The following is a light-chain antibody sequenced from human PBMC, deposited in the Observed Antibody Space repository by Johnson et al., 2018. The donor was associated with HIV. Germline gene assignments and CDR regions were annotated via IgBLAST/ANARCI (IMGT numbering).Light chain of an antibody. Sequence: QSVLTQPPSMSSAPGQKVTISCSGSSSNIGNNDVSWYQHLPGTAPKLLIYESNKRPSGIPDRFSGSESGTSATLGITGLQTGDEADYYCGTWDSSLSAHYVFGTGIKVTVL. CDR1: SSNIGNND. CDR3: GTWDSSLSAHYV. CDR2: ESN. V-gene: IGLV1-51*02. J-gene: IGLJ1*01.